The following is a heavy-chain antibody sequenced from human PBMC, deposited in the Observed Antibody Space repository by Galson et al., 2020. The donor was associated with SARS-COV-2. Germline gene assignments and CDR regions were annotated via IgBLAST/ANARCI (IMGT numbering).Heavy chain of an antibody. D-gene: IGHD5-18*01. V-gene: IGHV1-24*01. CDR3: ATRELISIQLWQSFDY. CDR2: FDPEDGET. CDR1: GYTLTELS. Sequence: ASVKVSCKVSGYTLTELSMHWVRQAPGKGLEWMGGFDPEDGETIYAQKFQGRVTMTEDTSTDTAYMELSSLRSEDTAVYYCATRELISIQLWQSFDYWGQGTLVTVSS. J-gene: IGHJ4*02.